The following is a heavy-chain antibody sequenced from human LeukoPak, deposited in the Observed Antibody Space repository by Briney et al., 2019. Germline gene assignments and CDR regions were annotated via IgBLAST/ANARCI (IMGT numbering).Heavy chain of an antibody. CDR1: GSTFSDYW. D-gene: IGHD3-10*01. Sequence: GGSLRLSCAASGSTFSDYWMHWVRQAPGKGLEWVSRIYSDETSTYYADSVKGRFTISRDNAKNTLYLQMNSLRAEDTAMYYCARVSGSRNYYFGAFDIWGQGTMVTVSS. CDR3: ARVSGSRNYYFGAFDI. V-gene: IGHV3-74*01. J-gene: IGHJ3*02. CDR2: IYSDETST.